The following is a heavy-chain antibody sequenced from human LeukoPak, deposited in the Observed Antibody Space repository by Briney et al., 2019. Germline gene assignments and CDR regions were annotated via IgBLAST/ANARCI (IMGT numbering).Heavy chain of an antibody. D-gene: IGHD2-2*01. J-gene: IGHJ4*02. CDR2: IYTRGGT. Sequence: SQTLSLTCTVSDDSISSGSYYWTWIRQPAGKGLEWIGRIYTRGGTTYNPSLKSRVTISIDTSKNQFSLKLSSVTAADTAVYYCARGYQLLLRWGQGTLVTVSS. V-gene: IGHV4-61*02. CDR3: ARGYQLLLR. CDR1: DDSISSGSYY.